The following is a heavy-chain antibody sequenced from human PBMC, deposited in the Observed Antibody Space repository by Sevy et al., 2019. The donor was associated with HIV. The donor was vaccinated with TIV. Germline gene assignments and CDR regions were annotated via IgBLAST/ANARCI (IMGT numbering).Heavy chain of an antibody. CDR1: GGSISSYY. CDR2: IYYSGST. V-gene: IGHV4-59*01. D-gene: IGHD7-27*01. J-gene: IGHJ6*03. Sequence: SETLSLTCTVSGGSISSYYWSWIRQPPGKGLEWIGYIYYSGSTNYNPSLKSRVTISVDTSKNQFSLKLGSVTAADTAVYYCARGIPDLGYYYYYMDVWGKGTTVTVSS. CDR3: ARGIPDLGYYYYYMDV.